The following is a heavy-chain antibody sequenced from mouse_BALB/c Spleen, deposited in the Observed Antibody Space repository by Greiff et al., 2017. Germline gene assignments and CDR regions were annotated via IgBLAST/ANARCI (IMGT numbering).Heavy chain of an antibody. J-gene: IGHJ3*01. Sequence: EVQLQESGPGLVKPSQSLSLTCTVTGYSITSDYAWNWIRQFPGNKLEWMGYISYSGSTSYNPSLKSRISITRDTSKNRFFLQLNSVTTEDTATYYCARREGSWFAYWGQGTLVTVSA. CDR2: ISYSGST. CDR3: ARREGSWFAY. CDR1: GYSITSDYA. V-gene: IGHV3-2*02.